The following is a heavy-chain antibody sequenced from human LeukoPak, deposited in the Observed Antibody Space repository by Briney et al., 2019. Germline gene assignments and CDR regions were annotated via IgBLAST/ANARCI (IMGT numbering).Heavy chain of an antibody. Sequence: SQTLSLTCTVSGGSISSGGYYWSWIRRHPGKGLEWIGYIYYSGSTYYNPSLKSRVTISVDTSKNQFSLKLSSVTAADTAVYYCARVLRGDYGDFDFDYWGQGTLVTVSS. CDR3: ARVLRGDYGDFDFDY. CDR1: GGSISSGGYY. D-gene: IGHD4-17*01. J-gene: IGHJ4*02. CDR2: IYYSGST. V-gene: IGHV4-31*03.